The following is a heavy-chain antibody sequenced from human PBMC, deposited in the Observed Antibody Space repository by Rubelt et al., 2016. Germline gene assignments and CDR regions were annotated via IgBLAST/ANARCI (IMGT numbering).Heavy chain of an antibody. CDR3: ARAPPSSWYARFDY. CDR2: INHSGST. J-gene: IGHJ4*02. V-gene: IGHV4-34*01. D-gene: IGHD6-13*01. Sequence: QVQLQQWGAGLLKPSETLSLTCAVYGGSFSGYYWSWIRQPPGKGLEWIGEINHSGSTNYNPSLKRRCTLSVETSKNQLSLKLSYVTAADTAVYYCARAPPSSWYARFDYWGQGTLVTVSS. CDR1: GGSFSGYY.